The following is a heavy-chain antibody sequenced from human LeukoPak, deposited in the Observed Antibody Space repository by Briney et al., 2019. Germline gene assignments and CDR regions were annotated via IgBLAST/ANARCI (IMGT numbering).Heavy chain of an antibody. CDR2: INHNGST. J-gene: IGHJ4*02. D-gene: IGHD2-15*01. Sequence: SETLSLTCAVYGGSFSGYYWSWIRQPPGKGLEWIGEINHNGSTNYNPSLKSRVTISVDTSKNQFSLKLSSVTAADTAVYYCARVYCSGGSCYSDYWAREPWSPSPQ. V-gene: IGHV4-34*01. CDR3: ARVYCSGGSCYSDY. CDR1: GGSFSGYY.